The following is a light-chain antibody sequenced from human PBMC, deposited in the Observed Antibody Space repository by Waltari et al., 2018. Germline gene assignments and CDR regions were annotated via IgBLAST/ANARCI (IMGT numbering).Light chain of an antibody. CDR3: SSYTTSTLVV. Sequence: QSALTQPASVSGSPGQSITISCFGTSSDVGGYNCVRWYQPHPGKAPKLMIYDVNNRPSGVSNRFSVSKSGNTASLTISGLQAEDEADYYCSSYTTSTLVVFGGGTKLTVL. CDR1: SSDVGGYNC. V-gene: IGLV2-14*01. J-gene: IGLJ2*01. CDR2: DVN.